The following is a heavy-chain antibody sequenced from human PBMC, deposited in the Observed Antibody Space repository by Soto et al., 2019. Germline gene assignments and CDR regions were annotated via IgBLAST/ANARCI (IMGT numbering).Heavy chain of an antibody. D-gene: IGHD2-8*01. Sequence: EVQLVESGGGLVQPGGSLRLSCAASGFTVSSNYMSWVRQAPGKGLEWVSVIDSGGSTYYADSVKGRFTISRDNSKNTLYLQMNSLRAEDTAVYYCASRYCTNGVCYYYYYMDVWGKGTTVTVSS. CDR3: ASRYCTNGVCYYYYYMDV. CDR2: IDSGGST. CDR1: GFTVSSNY. J-gene: IGHJ6*03. V-gene: IGHV3-66*01.